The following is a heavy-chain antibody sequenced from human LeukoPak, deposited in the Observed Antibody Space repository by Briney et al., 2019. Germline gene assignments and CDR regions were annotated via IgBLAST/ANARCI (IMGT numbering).Heavy chain of an antibody. Sequence: PGGSLRLSCAASGFTFDDYGLSWVRQAPGKGLEWVSAISGSGGSTYYADSVKGRFTISRDNSKNTLYLQMNSLRAEDTAVYYCARSSGPYSYYYYMDVWGKGTTVTVSS. CDR3: ARSSGPYSYYYYMDV. V-gene: IGHV3-23*01. J-gene: IGHJ6*03. D-gene: IGHD1-26*01. CDR2: ISGSGGST. CDR1: GFTFDDYG.